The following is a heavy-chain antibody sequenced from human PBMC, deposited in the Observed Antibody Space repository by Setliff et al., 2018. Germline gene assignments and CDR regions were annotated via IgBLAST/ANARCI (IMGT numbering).Heavy chain of an antibody. CDR2: IRYDGSDT. CDR1: AVAFSSYG. Sequence: GGSLRLSCAASAVAFSSYGMHWVRQAPGKGLQWVAFIRYDGSDTYYTDSVKGRFTISRDNSKNTLYLQMNSLRVEDTAVYFCAKDWGAVAAMGSYYFDSWGQGTLVTVSS. CDR3: AKDWGAVAAMGSYYFDS. D-gene: IGHD6-19*01. J-gene: IGHJ4*02. V-gene: IGHV3-30*02.